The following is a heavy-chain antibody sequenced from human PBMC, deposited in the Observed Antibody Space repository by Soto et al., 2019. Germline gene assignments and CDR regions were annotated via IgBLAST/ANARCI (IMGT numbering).Heavy chain of an antibody. CDR3: ATELGPVDY. CDR2: ISAYNGNK. Sequence: QVQLVKSRAEVKKPGASVKVSCKASGYTFSSYFITWVRQAPGQGLGWMGWISAYNGNKNYAPSLQGRVTMTTDTTTSKAYLELRSLRTDERAVYYCATELGPVDYWGQGTLVTVSS. CDR1: GYTFSSYF. J-gene: IGHJ4*02. V-gene: IGHV1-18*01.